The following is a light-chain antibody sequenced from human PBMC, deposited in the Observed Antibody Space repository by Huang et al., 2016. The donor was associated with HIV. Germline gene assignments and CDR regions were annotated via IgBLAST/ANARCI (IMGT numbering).Light chain of an antibody. CDR2: DAD. CDR3: QQRSKWPPVYT. CDR1: QSVENS. Sequence: EIVLTQSPATLSLSPGDRATLSCRARQSVENSLAWYQQKPGQPPRLLMYDADIRATGIPAMFSGSGSGTDFTLTISSLEPDDCAVYYCQQRSKWPPVYTFGQGTKLEIK. V-gene: IGKV3-11*01. J-gene: IGKJ2*01.